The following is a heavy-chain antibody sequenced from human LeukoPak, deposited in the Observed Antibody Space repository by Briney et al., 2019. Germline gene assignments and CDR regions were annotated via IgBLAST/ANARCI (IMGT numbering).Heavy chain of an antibody. J-gene: IGHJ4*02. CDR1: GGSISSSNW. CDR2: IFPSGST. V-gene: IGHV4-4*02. D-gene: IGHD2-2*01. CDR3: ARVYCDSSSCYGYFDY. Sequence: SETLSLTCAVSGGSISSSNWRRWVRQPPGEGLDWIGEIFPSGSTNYNPSLKSRLTISLDKSKNQFSLNLSSVTAADTAVYHCARVYCDSSSCYGYFDYWGQGTLVTVSS.